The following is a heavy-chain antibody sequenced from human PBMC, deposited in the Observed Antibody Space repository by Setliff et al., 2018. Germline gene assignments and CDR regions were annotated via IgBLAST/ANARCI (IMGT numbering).Heavy chain of an antibody. CDR2: ISSYNNDVT. J-gene: IGHJ3*01. V-gene: IGHV1-18*01. D-gene: IGHD2-15*01. Sequence: ASVKVSCKASGYILNSYGVSWVRQAPGQGLEWMGWISSYNNDVTNYLQRFQGRVTMTTDTSTSAAYMGLGSLRSDDTAVYYCAISSLSICSGGTCPNAFDVWGQGTMVTVSS. CDR1: GYILNSYG. CDR3: AISSLSICSGGTCPNAFDV.